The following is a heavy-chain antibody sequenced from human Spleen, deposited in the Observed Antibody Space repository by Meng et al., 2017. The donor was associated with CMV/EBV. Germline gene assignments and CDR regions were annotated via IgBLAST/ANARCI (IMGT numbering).Heavy chain of an antibody. J-gene: IGHJ4*02. CDR3: VREGGGY. CDR1: GGSFSGYY. V-gene: IGHV4-34*01. D-gene: IGHD3-16*01. CDR2: INHSGST. Sequence: QVRLQQWGAGLLKPSETLSLTCAVYGGSFSGYYWSWIRQPPGKGLEWIGEINHSGSTNYNPSLKSRVTISADTSKNQFSLKLNSVTAADAAAYYCVREGGGYWGQGTLVTVSS.